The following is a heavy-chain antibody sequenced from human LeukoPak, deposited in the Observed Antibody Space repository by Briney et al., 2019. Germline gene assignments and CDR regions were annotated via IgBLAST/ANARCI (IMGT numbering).Heavy chain of an antibody. D-gene: IGHD6-19*01. CDR2: INSDGSST. Sequence: GGSLRLSCAASGFTFSSYWMHWVRQAPGKGLVWVLRINSDGSSTSYADSVKGRFTISRDNAKNTLYLQMNSLRAEDTAVYYCAREYSSGWYNYWGQGTLVTVSS. CDR1: GFTFSSYW. CDR3: AREYSSGWYNY. V-gene: IGHV3-74*01. J-gene: IGHJ4*02.